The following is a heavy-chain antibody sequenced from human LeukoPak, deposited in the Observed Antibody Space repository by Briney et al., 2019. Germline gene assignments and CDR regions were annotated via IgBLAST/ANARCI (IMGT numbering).Heavy chain of an antibody. V-gene: IGHV3-48*01. Sequence: GGSLRLSCAASGFTLSSYSMNWVRQAPGKGLEWVSYISSSSSTIYYADSVKGRFTISRDNAKNSLYLQMSSLRAEDTAVYYCARDGVFSFAYWGQGTLVTVSS. CDR2: ISSSSSTI. CDR1: GFTLSSYS. J-gene: IGHJ4*02. D-gene: IGHD3-3*01. CDR3: ARDGVFSFAY.